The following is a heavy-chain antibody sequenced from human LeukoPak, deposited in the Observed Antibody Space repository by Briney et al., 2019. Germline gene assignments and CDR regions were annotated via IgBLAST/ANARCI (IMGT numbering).Heavy chain of an antibody. D-gene: IGHD3-22*01. CDR3: ARAPVYYDSSGYYYVDAFDI. CDR1: GGSISSYY. J-gene: IGHJ3*02. V-gene: IGHV4-59*01. CDR2: IYYSGST. Sequence: SETLSLTCTVSGGSISSYYWSWIRQPPGKGLEWIGYIYYSGSTNYNPSLKSRVTISVDTPKNQFSLKLSSVTAADTAVYYCARAPVYYDSSGYYYVDAFDIWGQGTMVTVSS.